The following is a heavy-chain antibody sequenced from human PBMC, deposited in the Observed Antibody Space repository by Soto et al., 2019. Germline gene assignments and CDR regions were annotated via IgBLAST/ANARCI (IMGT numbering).Heavy chain of an antibody. CDR2: MNPNSGNT. CDR1: GYTFTSYD. J-gene: IGHJ6*02. V-gene: IGHV1-8*01. D-gene: IGHD2-15*01. CDR3: ARFTVVTPNYYYYYGMDV. Sequence: ASVKVSCKASGYTFTSYDINWVRQATGQGLEWMGWMNPNSGNTGYAQKFQGRVTMTRNTSISTAYMGLSSLRSEDTAVYYCARFTVVTPNYYYYYGMDVWGQGTTVTVSS.